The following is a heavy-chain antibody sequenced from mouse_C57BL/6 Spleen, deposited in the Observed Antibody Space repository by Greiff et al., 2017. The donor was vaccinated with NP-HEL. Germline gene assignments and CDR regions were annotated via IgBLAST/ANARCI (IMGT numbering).Heavy chain of an antibody. CDR1: GYTFTSYW. D-gene: IGHD1-1*01. CDR2: IHPNSGST. V-gene: IGHV1-64*01. J-gene: IGHJ4*01. Sequence: QVQLQQPGAELVKPGASVKLSCKASGYTFTSYWMHWVKQRPGQGLEWIGMIHPNSGSTNYNEKFKSKATLTVDKSSSTAYMQLSSLTSEDSAVYYWASNHYYGSSSRAMDYWGQGTSVTVSS. CDR3: ASNHYYGSSSRAMDY.